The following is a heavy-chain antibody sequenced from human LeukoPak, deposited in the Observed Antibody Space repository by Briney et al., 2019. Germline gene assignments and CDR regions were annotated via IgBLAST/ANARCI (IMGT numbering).Heavy chain of an antibody. CDR1: GFTFSSYW. D-gene: IGHD3-22*01. J-gene: IGHJ4*02. Sequence: GGSLRLSCAASGFTFSSYWMSWVRQAPGKGLEWVANIKQDGSEKYYVDSVKGRFTISRDNAKNSQYLQMNSLRAEDTAVYYCARVDRRDYYDSSGSPFDYWGQGTLVTVSS. V-gene: IGHV3-7*01. CDR3: ARVDRRDYYDSSGSPFDY. CDR2: IKQDGSEK.